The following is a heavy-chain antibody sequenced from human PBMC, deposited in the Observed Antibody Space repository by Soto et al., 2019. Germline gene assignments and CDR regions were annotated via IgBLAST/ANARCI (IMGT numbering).Heavy chain of an antibody. V-gene: IGHV4-34*01. CDR1: GGSFSGYY. J-gene: IGHJ6*02. CDR2: INHSGST. D-gene: IGHD4-17*01. Sequence: SDTLSLTCAVYGGSFSGYYWSWIRQPPGKGLEWIGEINHSGSTNYNPPLKSRVTISVDTSKNQFSLKLSSVTAADTAVYYCARGGHDYGDYESWGQGTTVTVSS. CDR3: ARGGHDYGDYES.